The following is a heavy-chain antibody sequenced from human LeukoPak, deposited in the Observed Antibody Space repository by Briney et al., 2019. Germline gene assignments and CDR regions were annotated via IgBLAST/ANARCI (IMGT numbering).Heavy chain of an antibody. V-gene: IGHV1-69*13. Sequence: SVKVSCKASGGTINSYVISWVRQAPGQGLEWMGGIIPIFGSANYAQKFQGRVTITADESTSTAYMELSSLRSEDTAVYFCARDHPGYSGSFDPWGQGTLVTVSS. CDR3: ARDHPGYSGSFDP. D-gene: IGHD6-13*01. CDR2: IIPIFGSA. J-gene: IGHJ5*02. CDR1: GGTINSYV.